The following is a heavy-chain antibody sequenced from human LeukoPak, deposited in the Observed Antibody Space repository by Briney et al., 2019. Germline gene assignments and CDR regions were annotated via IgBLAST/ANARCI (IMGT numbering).Heavy chain of an antibody. CDR1: GFTFSSYA. CDR3: ARDKRRMPSPNFDY. V-gene: IGHV3-30-3*01. J-gene: IGHJ4*02. CDR2: ISYDGSNK. D-gene: IGHD2-15*01. Sequence: GGSLRLSCAASGFTFSSYAMHWVRQAPGKGLEWVAVISYDGSNKYYADSVKGRFTISRDNSKNTLYLQMNSLRAEDTAVYYCARDKRRMPSPNFDYWGQGTLVTVSS.